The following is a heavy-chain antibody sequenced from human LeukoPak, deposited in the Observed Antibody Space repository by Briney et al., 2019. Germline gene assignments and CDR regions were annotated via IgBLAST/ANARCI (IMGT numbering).Heavy chain of an antibody. CDR2: INPNSGGT. CDR3: ARLDGGNAPYGMDV. D-gene: IGHD4-23*01. Sequence: GASVKVSCKASGYTFTGYYMHWVRQAPGQGLEWMGWINPNSGGTNYAQKFQGWVTMTRDTSISTAYMELGRLRSDDTAVYYCARLDGGNAPYGMDVWGQGTTVTVSS. V-gene: IGHV1-2*04. J-gene: IGHJ6*02. CDR1: GYTFTGYY.